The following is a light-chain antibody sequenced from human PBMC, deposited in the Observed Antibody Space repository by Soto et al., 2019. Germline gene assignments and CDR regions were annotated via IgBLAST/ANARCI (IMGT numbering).Light chain of an antibody. CDR1: QSVSNN. V-gene: IGKV3-15*01. Sequence: EIVMTQSPATLSVSPGERATLSCRASQSVSNNLAWYQQKPGQAPRLLIYGASTTATGIQARFSGSGSGTEFTLTIGSLQSEDFVLYYCQQYNNWPHTFGQGTKVEIK. CDR3: QQYNNWPHT. J-gene: IGKJ1*01. CDR2: GAS.